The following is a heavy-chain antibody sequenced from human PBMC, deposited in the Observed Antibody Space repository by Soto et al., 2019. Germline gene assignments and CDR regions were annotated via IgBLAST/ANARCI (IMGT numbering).Heavy chain of an antibody. Sequence: SETLSLTCTVSGGSITSGGSFWSWIRQHPGKGPEWIAFIGYSGATSYNPSLASRVTISADTYKSQFSLNLRSVTAADTAVYYCARGGASSKWFAPWGQGTLVTVS. CDR3: ARGGASSKWFAP. CDR2: IGYSGAT. D-gene: IGHD2-15*01. J-gene: IGHJ5*02. CDR1: GGSITSGGSF. V-gene: IGHV4-31*03.